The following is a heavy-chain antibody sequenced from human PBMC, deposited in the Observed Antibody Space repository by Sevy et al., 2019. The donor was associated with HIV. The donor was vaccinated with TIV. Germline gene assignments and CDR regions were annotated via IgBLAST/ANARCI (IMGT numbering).Heavy chain of an antibody. J-gene: IGHJ4*02. V-gene: IGHV3-13*01. CDR1: GFTFSFYD. CDR2: FGIAGDT. Sequence: GGSLRLSCAASGFTFSFYDMHWVRQATGKGLEWVSGFGIAGDTYYAGSVKGRFTISRDNANNSLYLQMNSLRAGDTAVYYCARKSTSYSHFDYWGQGTLVTVSS. CDR3: ARKSTSYSHFDY. D-gene: IGHD1-26*01.